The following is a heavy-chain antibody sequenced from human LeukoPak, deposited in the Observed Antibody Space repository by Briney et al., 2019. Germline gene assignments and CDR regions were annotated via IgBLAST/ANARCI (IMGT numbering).Heavy chain of an antibody. CDR3: AKGGYSYGSKFDY. CDR1: GFTFDDYA. J-gene: IGHJ4*02. V-gene: IGHV3-9*01. Sequence: GGPLRLSCAASGFTFDDYAMHWVRQAPGKGLEWVSGISWNSGSIGYADSVKGRFTISRDNAKNSLYLQMNSLRPEDTALYYCAKGGYSYGSKFDYWGQGTLVTVSS. D-gene: IGHD5-18*01. CDR2: ISWNSGSI.